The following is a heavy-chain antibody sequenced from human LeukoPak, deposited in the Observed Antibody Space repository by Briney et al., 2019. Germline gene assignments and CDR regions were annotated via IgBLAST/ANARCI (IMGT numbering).Heavy chain of an antibody. Sequence: PWGSLSLTCAASGFTFSSYAMNWVRQAPGKGLEWVSTISGDGGDTHYPDSVGGRSTISRANSKNTLFMQMNSLRAEDTAVYYWGKSGSSDWEYFDYWGQGTLVTASS. CDR3: GKSGSSDWEYFDY. J-gene: IGHJ4*02. V-gene: IGHV3-23*01. CDR2: ISGDGGDT. CDR1: GFTFSSYA. D-gene: IGHD6-25*01.